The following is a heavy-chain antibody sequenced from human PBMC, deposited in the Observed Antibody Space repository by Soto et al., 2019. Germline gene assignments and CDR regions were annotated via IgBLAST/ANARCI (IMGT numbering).Heavy chain of an antibody. Sequence: ASVKVSCKASGGTFSSYAISWVRQAPGQGLEWMGGIIPIFGTANYAQKFQGRVTITADESTSTAYMELSSLRSEDTAVYYCARVMYCSSTSCYAYDYWGHGPLVTVSP. CDR1: GGTFSSYA. CDR2: IIPIFGTA. J-gene: IGHJ4*01. D-gene: IGHD2-2*01. CDR3: ARVMYCSSTSCYAYDY. V-gene: IGHV1-69*13.